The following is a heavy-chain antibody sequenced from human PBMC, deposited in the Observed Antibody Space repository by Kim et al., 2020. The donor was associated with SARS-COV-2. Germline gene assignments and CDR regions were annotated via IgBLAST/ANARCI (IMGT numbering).Heavy chain of an antibody. Sequence: GGSLRLSCAASGFSFSDYTMNWVRQAPGKGLEWVSFISRSGSSMYYADSVKGRFTISRDNGRNSLYLQMNSLRDADTAVYYCARDLNWAFDYWGQGTLATVSS. V-gene: IGHV3-48*02. CDR1: GFSFSDYT. D-gene: IGHD7-27*01. CDR3: ARDLNWAFDY. J-gene: IGHJ4*02. CDR2: ISRSGSSM.